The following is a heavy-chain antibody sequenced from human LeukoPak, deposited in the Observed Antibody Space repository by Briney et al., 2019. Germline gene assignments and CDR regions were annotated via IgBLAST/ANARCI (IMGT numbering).Heavy chain of an antibody. Sequence: SGTLSLTCTVSGDSISAYSWIWIRQPPGKGLECIGYISYSGNTNFNPSLQSRVTMSVATSKNQFSLKLNSVTAADTAVYYCAKVMSSAWNFDLWGRGTLVTVSS. CDR3: AKVMSSAWNFDL. CDR1: GDSISAYS. D-gene: IGHD3-10*01. V-gene: IGHV4-59*01. J-gene: IGHJ2*01. CDR2: ISYSGNT.